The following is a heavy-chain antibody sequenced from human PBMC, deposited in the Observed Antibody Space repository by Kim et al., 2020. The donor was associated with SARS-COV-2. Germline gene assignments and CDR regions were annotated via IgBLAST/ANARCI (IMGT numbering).Heavy chain of an antibody. J-gene: IGHJ4*02. CDR3: ARGHIEYSSSVCYFDY. CDR2: IIPIFGTA. D-gene: IGHD6-6*01. V-gene: IGHV1-69*13. Sequence: SVKVSCKASGGTFSSYAISWVRQAPGQGLEWMGGIIPIFGTANYAQKFQGRVTITADESTSTAYMELSSLRSEDTAVYYCARGHIEYSSSVCYFDYWGQGTLVTVSS. CDR1: GGTFSSYA.